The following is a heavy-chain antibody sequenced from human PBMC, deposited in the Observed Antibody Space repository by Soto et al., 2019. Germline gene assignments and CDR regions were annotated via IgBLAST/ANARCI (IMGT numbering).Heavy chain of an antibody. D-gene: IGHD3-10*01. CDR1: EFVFTNFA. CDR3: TKGGHKPTGAAFYI. CDR2: ISFDGTNK. Sequence: QVQLVESGGGVVQPGRSLRLPCTASEFVFTNFAMHWVRQAPGKGLEWVASISFDGTNKYYADSVRGRFTISRDNSKNTLYLQMDSLRVEDTTVYYCTKGGHKPTGAAFYIWGQGTMVTVSS. J-gene: IGHJ3*02. V-gene: IGHV3-30*18.